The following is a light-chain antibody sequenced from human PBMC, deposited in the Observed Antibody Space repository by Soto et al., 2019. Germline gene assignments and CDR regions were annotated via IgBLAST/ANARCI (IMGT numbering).Light chain of an antibody. V-gene: IGKV3-11*01. CDR3: HQHNNYLSCT. J-gene: IGKJ1*01. CDR1: QSISSY. Sequence: TLTKSPAERAALSCGSSQSISSYLAWYQQKPGQAPRLLIYDTSNRDTGIPSRFSGSGSGTDFTLTISSLQPEDFATYYCHQHNNYLSCTFGQGTKV. CDR2: DTS.